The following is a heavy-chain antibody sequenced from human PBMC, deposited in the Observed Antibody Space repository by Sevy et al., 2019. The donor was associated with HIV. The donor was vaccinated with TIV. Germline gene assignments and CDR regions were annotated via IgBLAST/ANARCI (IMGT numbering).Heavy chain of an antibody. V-gene: IGHV3-48*02. D-gene: IGHD3-3*01. CDR1: GFTFSSYS. Sequence: GGSLRLSCAASGFTFSSYSMNWVRQAPGKGLEWVSYISSSSSTIYYADSVKGRFTISRDNAKNSLYLQMNSLGDEDTAVYYCARDWSYYDFWSGYRTDAFDIWGQGTMVTVSS. CDR2: ISSSSSTI. CDR3: ARDWSYYDFWSGYRTDAFDI. J-gene: IGHJ3*02.